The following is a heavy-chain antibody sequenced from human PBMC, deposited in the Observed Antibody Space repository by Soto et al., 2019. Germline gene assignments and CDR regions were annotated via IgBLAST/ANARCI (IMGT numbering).Heavy chain of an antibody. Sequence: GESLKISCKGSGYSFTSYWISWVRQMPGKGLEWMGRIDPSDSYTNYSPSFQGHVTISADKSISTAYLQWSSLKASDTAMYYCARVVEAPYSSSGYYYYGMDVWGQGTTVTVSS. D-gene: IGHD6-6*01. J-gene: IGHJ6*02. CDR2: IDPSDSYT. CDR1: GYSFTSYW. V-gene: IGHV5-10-1*01. CDR3: ARVVEAPYSSSGYYYYGMDV.